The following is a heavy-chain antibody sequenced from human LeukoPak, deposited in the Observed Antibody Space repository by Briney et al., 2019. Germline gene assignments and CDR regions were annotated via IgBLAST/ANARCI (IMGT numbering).Heavy chain of an antibody. D-gene: IGHD3-22*01. Sequence: ASVKVSCKASGYTFTGYYMHWVRQAPGQGLEWMGWINPNSGGTNYAQKFQGRVTMTRDTSISTAYMELSRLRSDDTAMYYCARAMYYYDSSGYYDYFDYWGQGTLVTVSS. CDR2: INPNSGGT. CDR1: GYTFTGYY. CDR3: ARAMYYYDSSGYYDYFDY. J-gene: IGHJ4*02. V-gene: IGHV1-2*02.